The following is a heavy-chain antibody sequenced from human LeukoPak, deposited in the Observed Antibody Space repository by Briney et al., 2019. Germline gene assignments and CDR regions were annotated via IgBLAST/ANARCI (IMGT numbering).Heavy chain of an antibody. CDR1: GFTVSTNY. D-gene: IGHD3-10*01. CDR3: ASGSGSYRTPYYYMDV. J-gene: IGHJ6*03. V-gene: IGHV3-53*01. CDR2: IYSGGST. Sequence: GGFLRLSCVASGFTVSTNYMSWVRQAPGKGLEWVAVIYSGGSTYYADSVKGRFTISRDNSENTLYLQMNSLRGEDTAMYYCASGSGSYRTPYYYMDVWGTGTTVTVSS.